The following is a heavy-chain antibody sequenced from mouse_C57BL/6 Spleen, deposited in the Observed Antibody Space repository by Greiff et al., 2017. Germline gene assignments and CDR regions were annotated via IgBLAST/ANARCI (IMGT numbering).Heavy chain of an antibody. CDR2: ISSGGSYT. Sequence: VQLKESGGDLVKPGGSLKLSCAASGFTFSSYGMSWVRQTPDKRLEWVATISSGGSYTYYPDSVKGRFTISRDNAKNTLYLQMSSLKSEDTAMYYCARRDGSSLYYFDYWGQGTTLTVSS. V-gene: IGHV5-6*01. CDR1: GFTFSSYG. J-gene: IGHJ2*01. CDR3: ARRDGSSLYYFDY. D-gene: IGHD1-1*01.